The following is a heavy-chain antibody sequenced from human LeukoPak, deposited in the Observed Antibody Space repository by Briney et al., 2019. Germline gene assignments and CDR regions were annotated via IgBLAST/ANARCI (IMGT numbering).Heavy chain of an antibody. Sequence: GASLRLSCAASGFTFSTYWMSWVRQAPGKGLEWVANIKQDGSVKNYVDSVKGRFTISRDNAKNSLYLQMNSLRADDTAMYYCVRGGYGPDYWGQGTLVTVSS. CDR1: GFTFSTYW. J-gene: IGHJ4*02. D-gene: IGHD5-12*01. CDR3: VRGGYGPDY. V-gene: IGHV3-7*03. CDR2: IKQDGSVK.